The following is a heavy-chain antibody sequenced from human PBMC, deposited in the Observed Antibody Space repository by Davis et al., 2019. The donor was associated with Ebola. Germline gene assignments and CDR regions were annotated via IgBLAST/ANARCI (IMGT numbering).Heavy chain of an antibody. D-gene: IGHD3-10*02. CDR2: INPNSGGT. Sequence: ASVKVSCKASGYTFTGYYMHWVRQAPGQGLEWMGRINPNSGGTNYAQTFQGRVTMTRDTSISTAYMELSRLRSDDTAVYYCARGRGNQYYYVPREFDYWGQGTLVTVSS. CDR3: ARGRGNQYYYVPREFDY. V-gene: IGHV1-2*06. CDR1: GYTFTGYY. J-gene: IGHJ4*02.